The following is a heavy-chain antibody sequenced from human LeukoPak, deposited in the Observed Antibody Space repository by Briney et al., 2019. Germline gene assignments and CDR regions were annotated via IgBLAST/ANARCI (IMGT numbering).Heavy chain of an antibody. D-gene: IGHD6-13*01. CDR1: VDSVSSSRYY. J-gene: IGHJ5*02. V-gene: IGHV4-61*02. CDR3: ARDPGYSSSRSHWFDP. Sequence: SETLSLTCTVSVDSVSSSRYYWTWIRQPAGKGLEWIGRLYPSGDTNYNPSLKSRVTMSVDTSKNQFSLKMSSVTAADTAVYYCARDPGYSSSRSHWFDPWGQGTLVTVSS. CDR2: LYPSGDT.